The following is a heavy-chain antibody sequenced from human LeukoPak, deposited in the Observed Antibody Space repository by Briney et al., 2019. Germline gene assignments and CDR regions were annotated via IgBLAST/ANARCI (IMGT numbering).Heavy chain of an antibody. V-gene: IGHV6-1*01. CDR3: AREGGAVAGEIDY. Sequence: SQTLSLTCALSGDSVSSNSPAWNWIRQYPSRGLEWLGRKYYRTKWYNDYAVSVKSRLTINPATSKNQFSLQLSSVTPEDTAVYYCAREGGAVAGEIDYWGQGTLVTVSS. D-gene: IGHD6-19*01. CDR2: KYYRTKWYN. CDR1: GDSVSSNSPA. J-gene: IGHJ4*02.